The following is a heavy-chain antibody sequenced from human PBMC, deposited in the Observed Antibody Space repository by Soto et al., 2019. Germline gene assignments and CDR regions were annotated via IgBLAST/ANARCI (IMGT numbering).Heavy chain of an antibody. V-gene: IGHV3-33*01. CDR3: ARVGVLLWVGEDYGMDV. J-gene: IGHJ6*02. CDR1: GFTFSSYG. CDR2: LWYDGSNK. Sequence: QVQLVESGGGVVQPGRSLRLSCAASGFTFSSYGMHWVRQAPGKGLEGVAVLWYDGSNKYYADSVKGRFTISRDNSKNTLYLQMNSLRAEDTAVYYGARVGVLLWVGEDYGMDVWGQGTTVTVSS. D-gene: IGHD3-10*01.